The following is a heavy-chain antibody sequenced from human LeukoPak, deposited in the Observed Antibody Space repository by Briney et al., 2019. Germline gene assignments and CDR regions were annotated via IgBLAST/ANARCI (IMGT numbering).Heavy chain of an antibody. V-gene: IGHV4-39*07. CDR2: IYYSGST. J-gene: IGHJ3*02. D-gene: IGHD5-24*01. CDR3: ARDGYNRPIDAFDI. CDR1: GGSISSSSYY. Sequence: SETLSLTCTVSGGSISSSSYYWGWIRQPPGKGLEWIGSIYYSGSTYYNPSLKSRVTISVDTSKNQFSLKLSSVTAADTAVYYCARDGYNRPIDAFDIWGQGTMVTVSS.